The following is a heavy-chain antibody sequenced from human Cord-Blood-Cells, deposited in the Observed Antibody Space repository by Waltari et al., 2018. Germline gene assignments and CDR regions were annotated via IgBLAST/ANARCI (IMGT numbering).Heavy chain of an antibody. D-gene: IGHD2-15*01. Sequence: QVQLQQWGAGLLKPSETLSLTCAVYGGSFSGYYWSWIRQPPGKGLEWIGEINHSGSTNYNPSLKSRVTISVDTSKNQFSLKLSSVTAADTAVYYCARDGIKGSFDYWGQGTLVTVSS. J-gene: IGHJ4*02. CDR3: ARDGIKGSFDY. V-gene: IGHV4-34*01. CDR1: GGSFSGYY. CDR2: INHSGST.